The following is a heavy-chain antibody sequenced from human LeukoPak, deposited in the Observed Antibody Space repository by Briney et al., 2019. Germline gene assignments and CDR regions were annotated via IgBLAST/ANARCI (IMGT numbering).Heavy chain of an antibody. CDR2: IYISGST. V-gene: IGHV4-30-2*01. J-gene: IGHJ4*02. CDR3: ASPFYRNSTTCHDS. Sequence: SETLSLTCSVSGGSINSGGSSWNWIRQPPGKGLGWIGHIYISGSTFYDPSLKTRVTISLDRSKNQFSLKLTSVTAADTAVYYCASPFYRNSTTCHDSWGQGTLVTVSS. CDR1: GGSINSGGSS. D-gene: IGHD2-2*01.